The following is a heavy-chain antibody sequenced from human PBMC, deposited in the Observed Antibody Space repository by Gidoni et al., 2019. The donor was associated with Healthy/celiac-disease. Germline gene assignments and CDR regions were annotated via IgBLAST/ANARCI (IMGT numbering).Heavy chain of an antibody. D-gene: IGHD6-19*01. CDR1: GFTFSNAW. V-gene: IGHV3-15*07. J-gene: IGHJ4*02. CDR2: IKSKTDGGTT. Sequence: EVQLVESGGGLVKPGGSLRLSCAASGFTFSNAWMNWVRQAPGKGLEWVGRIKSKTDGGTTDYAAPVKGRFTISRDDSKNTLYLQMNSLKTEDTAVYYCTTDLALAVAADEDYWGQGTLVTVSS. CDR3: TTDLALAVAADEDY.